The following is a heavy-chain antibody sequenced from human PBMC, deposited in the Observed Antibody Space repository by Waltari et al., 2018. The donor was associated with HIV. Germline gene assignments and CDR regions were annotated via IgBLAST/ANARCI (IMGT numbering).Heavy chain of an antibody. CDR3: TRAVFWSTFFSDNFFDY. D-gene: IGHD3-3*01. CDR2: VNGDGSST. V-gene: IGHV3-74*01. Sequence: EVELVESGGGLVQPGGSLRLSCAASRFNFSNYWIYWVRQVPGKGLVWVSRVNGDGSSTDYADSVRGRFTISRDNAKNTVFLQMDSLRAEDTAVYYCTRAVFWSTFFSDNFFDYWGQGTPLTVSS. J-gene: IGHJ4*02. CDR1: RFNFSNYW.